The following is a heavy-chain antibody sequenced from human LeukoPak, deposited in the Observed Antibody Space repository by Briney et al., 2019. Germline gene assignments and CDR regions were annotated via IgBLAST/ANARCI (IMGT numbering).Heavy chain of an antibody. CDR1: GFTFTTYG. D-gene: IGHD2-15*01. Sequence: PGRSLRLSCAASGFTFTTYGMHWVRQAPGKGLEWVAIISYDGTYKYYVDSVKGRFTISRDNAKNSLYLQMNSLRAEDTAVYYCARARRGGYSYDAFDIWGQGTMVTVSS. CDR3: ARARRGGYSYDAFDI. V-gene: IGHV3-30*03. CDR2: ISYDGTYK. J-gene: IGHJ3*02.